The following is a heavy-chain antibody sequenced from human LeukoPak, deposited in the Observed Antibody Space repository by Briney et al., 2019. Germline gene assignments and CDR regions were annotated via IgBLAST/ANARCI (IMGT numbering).Heavy chain of an antibody. CDR1: GGSFSDYY. CDR3: ARGQVVREY. V-gene: IGHV4-34*01. J-gene: IGHJ4*02. D-gene: IGHD2-15*01. Sequence: PSETLSLTCAVFGGSFSDYYWSWIRQPPGQGLEWIGEINHSGSTNYNPSPKSRVTMSVDTSKNQFSLKLSSVTAADTAVYYCARGQVVREYWGQGTLVTVSS. CDR2: INHSGST.